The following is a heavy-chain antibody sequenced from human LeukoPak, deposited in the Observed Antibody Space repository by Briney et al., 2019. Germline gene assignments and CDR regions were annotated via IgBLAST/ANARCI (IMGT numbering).Heavy chain of an antibody. D-gene: IGHD5-12*01. J-gene: IGHJ4*02. CDR1: GFTFSSYSM. CDR3: ARYGHSGYDSYYFDY. V-gene: IGHV4-4*02. CDR2: IYHSGST. Sequence: GSLRLSCAASGFTFSSYSMNWVRQPPGKGLEWIGEIYHSGSTNYNPSLKSRVTISVDKSKNQFSLKLSSVTAADTGVYYCARYGHSGYDSYYFDYWGQGTLVTVSS.